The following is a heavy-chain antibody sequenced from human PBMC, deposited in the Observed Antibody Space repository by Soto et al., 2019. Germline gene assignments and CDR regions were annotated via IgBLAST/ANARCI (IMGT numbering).Heavy chain of an antibody. CDR2: ITSKRYGGKT. J-gene: IGHJ4*02. CDR1: GFTFGDYA. V-gene: IGHV3-49*03. D-gene: IGHD1-26*01. CDR3: SRLPPNNWGAPLDY. Sequence: GGSLRLSCITSGFTFGDYAMIWFRQALGKGLEWVSFITSKRYGGKTEYAASVKGRFTISRDDSKSVAYLQMNSLRTDDTAVYYCSRLPPNNWGAPLDYWGQGTLVTVSS.